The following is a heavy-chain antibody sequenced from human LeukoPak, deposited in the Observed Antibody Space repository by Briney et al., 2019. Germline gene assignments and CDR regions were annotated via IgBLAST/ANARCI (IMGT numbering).Heavy chain of an antibody. CDR2: ISSSSSTI. D-gene: IGHD3-22*01. CDR3: ARDLSSGYFDY. J-gene: IGHJ4*02. Sequence: GGSLRLSCAASGFTFSSYSMNWVRQAPGKGLEWVSYISSSSSTIYYADSVKGRFTISRDNAKNSLYLQMNSLRVEDTAVYYCARDLSSGYFDYWGQGTLVTVSS. V-gene: IGHV3-48*04. CDR1: GFTFSSYS.